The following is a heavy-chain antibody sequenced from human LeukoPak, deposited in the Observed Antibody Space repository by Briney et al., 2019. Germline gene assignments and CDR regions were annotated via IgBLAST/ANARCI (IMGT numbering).Heavy chain of an antibody. D-gene: IGHD3-22*01. J-gene: IGHJ5*02. V-gene: IGHV4-34*01. CDR1: GGSFSGYY. CDR2: INHSGST. Sequence: SETLSLTCAVYGGSFSGYYWSWIRQPPGKGLEWIGEINHSGSTNYNPSLKSRVTISVDTSKNQFSLKLSSVTAADTAVYYCARTYYYYDSSGACWFDPWGQGTLVTVSS. CDR3: ARTYYYYDSSGACWFDP.